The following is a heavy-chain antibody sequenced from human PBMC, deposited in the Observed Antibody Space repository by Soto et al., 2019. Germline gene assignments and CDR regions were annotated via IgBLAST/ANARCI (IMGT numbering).Heavy chain of an antibody. J-gene: IGHJ2*01. Sequence: GGSLRLSCAASGFTVNSHYMSWVRQAPGKGLEWVSGISGSGGSTYYADSVKGRFTISRDNSKNTLYLQMNSLRAEDTAVYYCAKRTTGRYFDLWGRGTLVTVSS. CDR2: ISGSGGST. V-gene: IGHV3-23*01. CDR1: GFTVNSHY. CDR3: AKRTTGRYFDL.